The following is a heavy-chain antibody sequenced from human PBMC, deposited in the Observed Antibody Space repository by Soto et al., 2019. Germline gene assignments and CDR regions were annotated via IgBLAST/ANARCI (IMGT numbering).Heavy chain of an antibody. D-gene: IGHD1-20*01. Sequence: PSETLSLTCAVSSGSISSSNWWSWVRQPPGKGLELIGEIYHSGSTNYNPSLKSRVTISVDKSKNQFSLKLSSVTAADTAVYYCARRRITGIPPHYYFDYWGQGTLVTVSS. J-gene: IGHJ4*02. CDR1: SGSISSSNW. CDR2: IYHSGST. V-gene: IGHV4-4*02. CDR3: ARRRITGIPPHYYFDY.